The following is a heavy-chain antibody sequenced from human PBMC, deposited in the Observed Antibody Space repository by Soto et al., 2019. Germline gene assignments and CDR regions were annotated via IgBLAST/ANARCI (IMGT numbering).Heavy chain of an antibody. Sequence: SVKVSCKASGGTFSSYAISWVRQAPGQGLEWMGGIIPIFGTANYAQKFQGRVTITADESTSTAYMELSSLRSEDTAVYYCARDPPYYGSGCHNWFDPWGQGTLVTVSS. D-gene: IGHD3-10*01. CDR2: IIPIFGTA. J-gene: IGHJ5*02. V-gene: IGHV1-69*13. CDR3: ARDPPYYGSGCHNWFDP. CDR1: GGTFSSYA.